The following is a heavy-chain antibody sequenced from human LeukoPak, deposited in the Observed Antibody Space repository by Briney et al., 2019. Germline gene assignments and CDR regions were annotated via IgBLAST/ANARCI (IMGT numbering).Heavy chain of an antibody. D-gene: IGHD6-13*01. Sequence: GGSLRLSCAASGFTFSTSAMSWVRQAPGKGLEWVAVIWYDGSNKYYADSVKGRFTISRDNSKNTLYLQMNSLRAEDTAVYYCARAISVAAADYWGQGTLVTVSS. J-gene: IGHJ4*02. CDR2: IWYDGSNK. CDR3: ARAISVAAADY. V-gene: IGHV3-33*08. CDR1: GFTFSTSA.